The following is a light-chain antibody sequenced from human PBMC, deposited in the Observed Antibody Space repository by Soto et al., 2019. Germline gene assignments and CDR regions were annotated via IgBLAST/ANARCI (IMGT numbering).Light chain of an antibody. Sequence: ALTQPASVSGSPGQWITISCTGTSSDVGGYDYVSWYQQLPGKAPKLLIYDVNNRPSGVSHRFSGSKSGNTASLTISGLQAEDEADYYCSSYTGSSTFVFGTGTKVTVL. CDR3: SSYTGSSTFV. J-gene: IGLJ1*01. CDR2: DVN. CDR1: SSDVGGYDY. V-gene: IGLV2-14*01.